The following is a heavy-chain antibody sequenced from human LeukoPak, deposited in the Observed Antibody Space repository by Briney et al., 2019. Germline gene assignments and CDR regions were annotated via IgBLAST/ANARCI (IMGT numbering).Heavy chain of an antibody. CDR3: AKAVPGTDY. V-gene: IGHV3-30*07. Sequence: PGRSLRLSCAASGFTFSACAMHRVRQAPGKGLEWVAVISYDGNNKYSADSVKGRFTISRDNSKNTLYLQMNSLRAEDTAVYYCAKAVPGTDYWGQGTLVTVSS. CDR1: GFTFSACA. CDR2: ISYDGNNK. J-gene: IGHJ4*02. D-gene: IGHD6-13*01.